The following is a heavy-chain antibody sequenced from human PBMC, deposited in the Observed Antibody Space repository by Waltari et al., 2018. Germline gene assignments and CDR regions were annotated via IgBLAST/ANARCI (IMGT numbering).Heavy chain of an antibody. Sequence: QVQLQESGPGLVKPSETLSLTCTVSGGSISSYYWSWIRQPPGKGLEWIGYIYYSGSTNYNPSLKSRVTISVDTSKNQFSLKLSSVTAADTAVYYCARGIAAAGIQHWGQGTLVTVSS. CDR2: IYYSGST. CDR1: GGSISSYY. D-gene: IGHD6-13*01. V-gene: IGHV4-59*01. CDR3: ARGIAAAGIQH. J-gene: IGHJ1*01.